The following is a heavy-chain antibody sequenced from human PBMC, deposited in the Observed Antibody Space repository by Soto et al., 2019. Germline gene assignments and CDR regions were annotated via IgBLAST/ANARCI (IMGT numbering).Heavy chain of an antibody. J-gene: IGHJ6*02. D-gene: IGHD4-17*01. Sequence: PSETLSLTCAVSGGSMSSGTYYWGWIRQPPGKGLDWIGSIYYSGTTYYSPSLKSRVAISVDTSKKYFSLRLRSVTAADTAVYYCARGTYGDYSPYYYGMDVWGQGTTVTSP. CDR3: ARGTYGDYSPYYYGMDV. CDR1: GGSMSSGTYY. V-gene: IGHV4-39*02. CDR2: IYYSGTT.